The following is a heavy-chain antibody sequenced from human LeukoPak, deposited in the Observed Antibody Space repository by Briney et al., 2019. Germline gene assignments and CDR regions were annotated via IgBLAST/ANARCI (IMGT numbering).Heavy chain of an antibody. V-gene: IGHV4-59*12. J-gene: IGHJ4*02. CDR2: IYYSGTT. Sequence: SETLSLTCTVSGGSISSYYWSWIRQPPGKGLEWIGYIYYSGTTNYNPSLKSRVTISVDTSKNQFSLNLISVTAADTAVYYCARLDIVVVPAAMYYFDYWGQGTLVTVSS. CDR3: ARLDIVVVPAAMYYFDY. D-gene: IGHD2-2*01. CDR1: GGSISSYY.